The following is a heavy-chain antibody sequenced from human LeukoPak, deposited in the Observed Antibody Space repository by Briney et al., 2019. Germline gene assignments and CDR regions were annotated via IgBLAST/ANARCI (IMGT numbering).Heavy chain of an antibody. J-gene: IGHJ4*02. CDR3: ARDRYDSSGYYYEFDY. V-gene: IGHV3-20*04. CDR2: INWNGGST. Sequence: TGGSLRLSCAASGFTFDDYGMSWVRQAPGKGLEWVSGINWNGGSTGYAGSVKGRFTISRDNAKNSLYLQMNSLRAEDTALYYCARDRYDSSGYYYEFDYWGQGTLVTVSS. CDR1: GFTFDDYG. D-gene: IGHD3-22*01.